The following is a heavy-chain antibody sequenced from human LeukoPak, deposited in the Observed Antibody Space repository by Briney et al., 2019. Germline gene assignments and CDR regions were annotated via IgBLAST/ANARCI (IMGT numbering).Heavy chain of an antibody. V-gene: IGHV4-39*07. Sequence: ETLSLTCTVSGGSITSSSHYWGWIRQPPGKGLEWIGSIYYSGDTYYNPSLKSRVTISVDTSRSQFSLSLSSVTAADTAVYYCAREVAAPRNYYGMDVWGQGTTVTVSS. CDR3: AREVAAPRNYYGMDV. CDR2: IYYSGDT. D-gene: IGHD6-13*01. J-gene: IGHJ6*02. CDR1: GGSITSSSHY.